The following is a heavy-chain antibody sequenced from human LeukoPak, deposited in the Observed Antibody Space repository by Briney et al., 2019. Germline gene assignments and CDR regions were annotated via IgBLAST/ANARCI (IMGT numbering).Heavy chain of an antibody. CDR3: AKSGPYYYDY. CDR1: GFTFSTYG. CDR2: FGGSGASI. V-gene: IGHV3-23*01. J-gene: IGHJ4*02. Sequence: GGSLRLSCAASGFTFSTYGMRWVRQAPGKGLEWVSTFGGSGASIYYADSVKGRFTVSRDNSKNTLYLQMNSLRVEDTAVYYCAKSGPYYYDYWGQGTLVTVSS. D-gene: IGHD3-10*01.